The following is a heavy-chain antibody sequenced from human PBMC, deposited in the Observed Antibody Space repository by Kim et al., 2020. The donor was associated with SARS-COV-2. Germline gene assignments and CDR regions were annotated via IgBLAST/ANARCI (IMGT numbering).Heavy chain of an antibody. D-gene: IGHD4-17*01. CDR1: GFTFSGSA. Sequence: GGSLRLSCAASGFTFSGSAMHWVRQASGKGLEWVGRIRSKANSYATAYAASVKGRFTISRDDSKNTAYLQMNSLKTEDTAVYYCTRLRGELDYWGQGTLVTVSS. CDR3: TRLRGELDY. J-gene: IGHJ4*02. CDR2: IRSKANSYAT. V-gene: IGHV3-73*01.